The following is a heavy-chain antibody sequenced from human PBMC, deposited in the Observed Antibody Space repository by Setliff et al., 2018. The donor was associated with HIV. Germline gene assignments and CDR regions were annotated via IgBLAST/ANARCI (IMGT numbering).Heavy chain of an antibody. V-gene: IGHV4-59*01. Sequence: SETLSLTCTVSGASTSNDYWNWIGQSPGKGLEWSGYISSSGSTNSNPSLKSRVTISVAMSNTQIFLSLTSVTTADTAVYYCARGDRYYGSGGDYVGGWYYCDIWRQGTLVTVS. D-gene: IGHD3-10*01. CDR1: GASTSNDY. CDR3: ARGDRYYGSGGDYVGGWYYCDI. CDR2: ISSSGST. J-gene: IGHJ4*02.